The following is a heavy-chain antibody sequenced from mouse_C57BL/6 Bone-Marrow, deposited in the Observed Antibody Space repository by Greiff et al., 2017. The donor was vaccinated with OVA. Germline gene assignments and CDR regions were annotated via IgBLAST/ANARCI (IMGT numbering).Heavy chain of an antibody. D-gene: IGHD2-2*01. CDR3: ARGGYEEAWFAY. V-gene: IGHV1-52*01. J-gene: IGHJ3*01. Sequence: QVQLQQPGAELVRPGSSVKLSCKASGYTFTSYWLHWVKQRPIQGLEWIGNIDPSDSETHYNQKFKDKATLTVDKSSSTAYMQLSSLTSEDSAVYYCARGGYEEAWFAYWGQGTLVTVSA. CDR1: GYTFTSYW. CDR2: IDPSDSET.